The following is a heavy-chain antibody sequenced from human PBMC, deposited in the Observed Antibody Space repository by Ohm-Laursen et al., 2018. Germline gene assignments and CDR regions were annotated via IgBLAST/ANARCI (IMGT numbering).Heavy chain of an antibody. CDR2: IYYSGTT. CDR1: GDSISSSSYY. V-gene: IGHV4-39*01. CDR3: ARTITLIVDY. D-gene: IGHD3-22*01. Sequence: SDTLSLTCTVSGDSISSSSYYWGWVRQPPGKGLEWIGSIYYSGTTYYNPSLKSRITISVDTSKNQFSLKLSSVTAADTAVYYCARTITLIVDYWGQGTLVTVSS. J-gene: IGHJ4*02.